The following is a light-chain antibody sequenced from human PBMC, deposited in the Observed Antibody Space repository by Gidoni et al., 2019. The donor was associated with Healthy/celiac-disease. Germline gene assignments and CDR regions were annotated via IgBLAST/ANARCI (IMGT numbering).Light chain of an antibody. Sequence: DIVMTQSPDSLAVSLGERATINCKSSQSVLYSFNNKSYLAWYQQKPGQPPKLLIYWASTRESGVPDRFSGSGSGTDFTLTISSLQAEDGAVYYCQQYYGTPPRTFGQGTRLEIK. V-gene: IGKV4-1*01. CDR3: QQYYGTPPRT. CDR2: WAS. CDR1: QSVLYSFNNKSY. J-gene: IGKJ1*01.